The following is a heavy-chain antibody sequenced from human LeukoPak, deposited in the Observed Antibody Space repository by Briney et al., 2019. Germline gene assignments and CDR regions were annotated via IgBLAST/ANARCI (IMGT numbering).Heavy chain of an antibody. V-gene: IGHV4-59*02. Sequence: PSETLSLTCNVSGGSVSHYYWSWIRQPPGKGLEWIGYMYYGGSSNYNPSLKSRATISIDTSKNQFSLKLNSVTAADTAVYYCAGPTYTSATGYFDYWGQGILVTVSS. CDR1: GGSVSHYY. D-gene: IGHD1-1*01. J-gene: IGHJ4*02. CDR3: AGPTYTSATGYFDY. CDR2: MYYGGSS.